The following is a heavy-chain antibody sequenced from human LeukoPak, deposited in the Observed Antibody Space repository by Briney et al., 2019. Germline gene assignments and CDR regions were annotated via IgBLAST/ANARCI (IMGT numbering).Heavy chain of an antibody. CDR2: IYYSGNT. CDR1: GDSISSRDYY. J-gene: IGHJ5*02. CDR3: ARHGVGGYNWFDH. V-gene: IGHV4-39*01. D-gene: IGHD4-23*01. Sequence: PSETLSLTCTVSGDSISSRDYYWGWIRQPPGKGLEWIGSIYYSGNTFYNPSFMSRVTISVDTSKNQFSLKLSSVTAADTAVYYCARHGVGGYNWFDHWGQGTLVTVSS.